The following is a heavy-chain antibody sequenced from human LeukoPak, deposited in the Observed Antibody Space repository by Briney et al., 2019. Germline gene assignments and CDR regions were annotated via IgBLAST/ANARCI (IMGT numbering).Heavy chain of an antibody. CDR1: GGTFSSYA. V-gene: IGHV1-69*04. D-gene: IGHD4-23*01. CDR3: ARVYGGNSEDY. CDR2: IIPIFGIA. J-gene: IGHJ4*02. Sequence: SVKVSCKASGGTFSSYAISWVRQAPGQGLEWMGRIIPIFGIANYAQKFQGRVTITADKSTSTAYMELSSLRSEDTAVYYCARVYGGNSEDYWHQGTLVTVSS.